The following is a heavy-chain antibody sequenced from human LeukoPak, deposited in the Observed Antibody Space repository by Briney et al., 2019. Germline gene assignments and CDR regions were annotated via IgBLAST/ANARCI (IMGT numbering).Heavy chain of an antibody. J-gene: IGHJ6*03. D-gene: IGHD6-19*01. CDR3: AKQRAVAGPYYYYMDV. V-gene: IGHV4-59*08. CDR1: GGSISSYY. Sequence: SETLSLTCTVSGGSISSYYWSWIRQPPGKGLEWIGYIYYSGSTNYNPSLKSRVAISVDTSKNQFSLKLSSVTAADTAVYYCAKQRAVAGPYYYYMDVWGKGTTVTVSS. CDR2: IYYSGST.